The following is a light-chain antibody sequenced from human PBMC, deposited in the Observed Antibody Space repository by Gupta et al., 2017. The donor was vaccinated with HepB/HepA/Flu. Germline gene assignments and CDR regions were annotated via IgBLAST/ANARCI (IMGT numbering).Light chain of an antibody. Sequence: QPVLTQPPSPSGTPGQRVTNYRSGSSSNMGDNFINWYQKLPERAPKLLIFATNERPSGVPDRFSGSKSGTSAFLAISGIQSEDEAEYYCAAWDDRLNGPVFGGGTKLTVL. CDR2: ATN. V-gene: IGLV1-44*01. J-gene: IGLJ3*02. CDR3: AAWDDRLNGPV. CDR1: SSNMGDNF.